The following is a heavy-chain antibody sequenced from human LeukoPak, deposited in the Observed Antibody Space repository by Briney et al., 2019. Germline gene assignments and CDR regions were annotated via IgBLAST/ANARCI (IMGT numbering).Heavy chain of an antibody. CDR3: ARGGHDYGDRFDY. CDR2: INHSGST. Sequence: SETLSLTCAVYGGSFSGYYWSWIRQPPGKGLEWIGEINHSGSTNYNPSLKSRVTISVDRSKNQFSLKLSSVTAADTAVYYCARGGHDYGDRFDYWGQGTLVTVSS. CDR1: GGSFSGYY. J-gene: IGHJ4*02. D-gene: IGHD4-17*01. V-gene: IGHV4-34*01.